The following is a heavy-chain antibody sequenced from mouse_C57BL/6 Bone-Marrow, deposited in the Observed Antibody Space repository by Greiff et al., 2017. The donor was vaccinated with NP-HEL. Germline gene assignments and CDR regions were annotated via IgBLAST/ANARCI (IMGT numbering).Heavy chain of an antibody. V-gene: IGHV1-81*01. Sequence: QVQLQQSGAELARPGASVKLSCKASGYTFTSYGISWVKQRTGQGLEWIGEIYPRSGNTYYNEKFKGKATLTADKSSSTAYMELRSLTSEDSAVYFCARDRDGRDYFDYWGQGTTLTVSS. CDR1: GYTFTSYG. CDR3: ARDRDGRDYFDY. CDR2: IYPRSGNT. D-gene: IGHD3-3*01. J-gene: IGHJ2*01.